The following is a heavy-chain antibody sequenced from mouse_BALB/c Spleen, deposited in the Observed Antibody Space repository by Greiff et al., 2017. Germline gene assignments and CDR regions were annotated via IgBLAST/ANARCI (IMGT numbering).Heavy chain of an antibody. CDR1: GFNIKDTY. CDR2: IDPANGNT. Sequence: EVQLQQSGAELVKPGASVKLSCTASGFNIKDTYMHWVKQRPEQGLEWIGRIDPANGNTKYDPKFQGKATITADTSSNTAYLQLSSLTSEDTAVYYCASSPYYGYDVGYFDVWGAGTTVTVSS. V-gene: IGHV14-3*02. CDR3: ASSPYYGYDVGYFDV. J-gene: IGHJ1*01. D-gene: IGHD2-9*01.